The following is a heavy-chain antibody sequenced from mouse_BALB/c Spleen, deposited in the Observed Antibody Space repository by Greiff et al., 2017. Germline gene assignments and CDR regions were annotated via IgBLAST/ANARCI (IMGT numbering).Heavy chain of an antibody. Sequence: DVQLQESGTVLARPGASVKMSCKASGYTFTSYWMHWVKQRPGQGLEWIGAIYPGNSDTSYNQKFKGKAKLTAVTSTSTAYMELSSLTNEDSAVYYCTRDGITTATWDYAMDYWGQGTSVTVSS. D-gene: IGHD1-2*01. CDR1: GYTFTSYW. J-gene: IGHJ4*01. V-gene: IGHV1-5*01. CDR3: TRDGITTATWDYAMDY. CDR2: IYPGNSDT.